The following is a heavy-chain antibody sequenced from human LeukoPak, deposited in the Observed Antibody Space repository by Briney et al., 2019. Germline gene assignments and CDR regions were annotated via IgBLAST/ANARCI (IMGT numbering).Heavy chain of an antibody. J-gene: IGHJ6*03. Sequence: GGSLRLSCAASGFTFSSYGMHWVRQAPGKGLEWVAFIRYDGSNKYYADSVKGRFTISRDNSKNTLYLQMNSLRAEDTAVYYCAKTVVDYYDSSGYQTYYYYYMDVWGKGTTVTISS. CDR2: IRYDGSNK. D-gene: IGHD3-22*01. CDR3: AKTVVDYYDSSGYQTYYYYYMDV. V-gene: IGHV3-30*02. CDR1: GFTFSSYG.